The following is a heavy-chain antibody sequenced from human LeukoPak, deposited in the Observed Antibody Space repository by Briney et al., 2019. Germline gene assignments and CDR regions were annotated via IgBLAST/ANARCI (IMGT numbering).Heavy chain of an antibody. CDR1: GFSFSSYA. CDR3: AKDRSGTNSDFDY. J-gene: IGHJ4*02. D-gene: IGHD1-14*01. Sequence: PGGSLRLPCAASGFSFSSYAMTWVRQAPGKGLEWVSAISASGGTTYYVDSVKGRFTISRDNAKNTLYLQMNSLRAEDTAVYYCAKDRSGTNSDFDYWGQGTLVTVSS. CDR2: ISASGGTT. V-gene: IGHV3-23*01.